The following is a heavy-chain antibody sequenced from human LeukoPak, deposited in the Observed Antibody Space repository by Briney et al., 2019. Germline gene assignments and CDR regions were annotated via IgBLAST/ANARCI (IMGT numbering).Heavy chain of an antibody. D-gene: IGHD6-25*01. J-gene: IGHJ5*01. CDR1: GSSIGSGHY. V-gene: IGHV4-38-2*02. Sequence: PSATLSHTCTVSGSSIGSGHYWAWIRQPPGKGLEWLGCVYYSGTYYKSSLTSRVTISMDASRNQFSLKLTSVTAADSAFYFCARSSGGGGHDSWGQGTLVTVSS. CDR3: ARSSGGGGHDS. CDR2: VYYSGT.